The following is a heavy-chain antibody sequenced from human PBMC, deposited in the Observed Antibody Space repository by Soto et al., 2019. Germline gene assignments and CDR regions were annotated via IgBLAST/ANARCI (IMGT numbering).Heavy chain of an antibody. CDR3: ARQRAWYGEWAFDV. J-gene: IGHJ3*01. CDR2: IKYNGHT. CDR1: GGSISSDTHY. D-gene: IGHD3-10*01. V-gene: IGHV4-39*01. Sequence: QLQVQESGPGLVKASETLSLTCTVSGGSISSDTHYWGWIRQPPGKGLEWIGSIKYNGHTYYNPSLKSRVAMSVDTSKDQFSLKLGSVTAADAAIYSCARQRAWYGEWAFDVWGQGTMVTVSS.